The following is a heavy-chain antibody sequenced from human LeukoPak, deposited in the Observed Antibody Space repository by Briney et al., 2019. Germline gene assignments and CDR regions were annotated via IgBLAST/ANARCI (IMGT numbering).Heavy chain of an antibody. Sequence: ASVKVSCKASGYTFTSYGISWVRQVPGQGLEWMGWINPNSGGTNYAQKFQGRVTMTRDTSISTAYMELSRLRSDNTAVYYCARAAIVGATNYFDYWGQGTLVTVSS. V-gene: IGHV1-2*02. CDR1: GYTFTSYG. J-gene: IGHJ4*02. CDR2: INPNSGGT. CDR3: ARAAIVGATNYFDY. D-gene: IGHD1-26*01.